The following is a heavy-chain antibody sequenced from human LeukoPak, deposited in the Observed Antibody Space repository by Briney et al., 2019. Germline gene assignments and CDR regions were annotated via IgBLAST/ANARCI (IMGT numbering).Heavy chain of an antibody. D-gene: IGHD1-26*01. Sequence: GGSLQISCQGSGYRFTSYWIGWVRQVPGKGLEWMGIIYPGDSDTRYSPSFQGQVTISADKSISTAYLQWSSLKASDTAMYYCARGVGATAFDYWGQGTLVTVSS. J-gene: IGHJ4*02. CDR1: GYRFTSYW. CDR3: ARGVGATAFDY. CDR2: IYPGDSDT. V-gene: IGHV5-51*01.